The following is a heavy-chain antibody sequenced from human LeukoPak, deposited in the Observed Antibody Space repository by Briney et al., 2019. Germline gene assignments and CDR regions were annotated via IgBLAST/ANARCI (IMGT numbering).Heavy chain of an antibody. CDR3: GRYRAAPNYFDF. J-gene: IGHJ4*02. V-gene: IGHV3-33*01. Sequence: GGSLRLSCAASGFAFSNYGMHWVRQAPGKGLEWVAVIWFDGSDKYYVDSVKGRFTISRDNSKNTLSLQMNSLRAKDTAVYYCGRYRAAPNYFDFWGQGTLVTVSS. CDR2: IWFDGSDK. CDR1: GFAFSNYG. D-gene: IGHD6-13*01.